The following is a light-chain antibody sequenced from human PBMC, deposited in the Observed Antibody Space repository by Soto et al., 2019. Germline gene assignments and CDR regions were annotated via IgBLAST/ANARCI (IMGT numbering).Light chain of an antibody. CDR1: SSDVGGYNY. CDR3: CSYAGNSLWV. J-gene: IGLJ3*02. V-gene: IGLV2-11*01. CDR2: DVS. Sequence: QSALTQPRSVSGSPGQSVTISCTGTSSDVGGYNYVSWYQQHPGKAPKLVIYDVSKRPSGVPDRFSGSKSANTASLTISGLQAEDEADYYCCSYAGNSLWVFGGETNLTVL.